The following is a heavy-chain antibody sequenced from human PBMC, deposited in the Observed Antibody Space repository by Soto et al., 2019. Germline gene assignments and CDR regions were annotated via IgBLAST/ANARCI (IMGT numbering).Heavy chain of an antibody. CDR2: INPNSGGT. D-gene: IGHD3-10*01. Sequence: GASVKVPCKASGYTFTGYYMHWVRQAPGQGLDWMGWINPNSGGTNYAQKFQGRVTMTRDTSISTAYLDLSRLRSVTAADTAIYYCAREGRHSGGMRESWFDPWGQGTQVTVSS. CDR1: GYTFTGYY. V-gene: IGHV1-2*02. CDR3: AREGRHSGGMRESWFDP. J-gene: IGHJ5*02.